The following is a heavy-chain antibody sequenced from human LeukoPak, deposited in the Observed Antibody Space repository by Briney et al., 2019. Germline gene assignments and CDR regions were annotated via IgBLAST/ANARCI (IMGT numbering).Heavy chain of an antibody. Sequence: ASVKVSCKASGYTFTSYYMHWVRQAPGQGLEWMGIINPSGGSTSYAQKFQGRVTMTRDMSTSTVYMELSSLRSEDTAVYYCARLLKIAVARTSEDPWGQGTLVTVSS. CDR3: ARLLKIAVARTSEDP. CDR1: GYTFTSYY. D-gene: IGHD6-19*01. CDR2: INPSGGST. V-gene: IGHV1-46*01. J-gene: IGHJ5*02.